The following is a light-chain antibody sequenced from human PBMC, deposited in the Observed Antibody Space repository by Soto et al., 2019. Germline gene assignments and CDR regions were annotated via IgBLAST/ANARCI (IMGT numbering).Light chain of an antibody. V-gene: IGLV2-11*01. J-gene: IGLJ3*02. CDR3: CSYAGSYALV. CDR1: SSDVGGYNY. CDR2: DVI. Sequence: QSVLTQPRSVSGSPGQSVTISCTGTSSDVGGYNYVSWYQQHPGKAPKLMIYDVIKRPSGVPDRFSGSKSGNTASLTISGLQAEDEADYYCCSYAGSYALVVGGGTKLTV.